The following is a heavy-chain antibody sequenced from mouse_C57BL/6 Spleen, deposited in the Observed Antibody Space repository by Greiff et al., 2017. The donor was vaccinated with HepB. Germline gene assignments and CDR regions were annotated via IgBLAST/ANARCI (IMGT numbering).Heavy chain of an antibody. V-gene: IGHV1-72*01. Sequence: VKLQESGAELVKPGASVKLSCKASGYTFTSYWMHWVKQRPGRGLEWIGRIDPNSGGTKYNEKFKSKATLTVDKPSSTAYMQLSSLTSEDSAVYYCARAGFSSTVDAMDYWGQGTSVTVSS. CDR1: GYTFTSYW. CDR2: IDPNSGGT. J-gene: IGHJ4*01. CDR3: ARAGFSSTVDAMDY. D-gene: IGHD1-1*01.